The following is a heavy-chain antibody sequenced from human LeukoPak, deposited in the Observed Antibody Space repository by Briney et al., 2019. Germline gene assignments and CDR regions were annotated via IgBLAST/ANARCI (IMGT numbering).Heavy chain of an antibody. CDR1: GYTFSSYD. J-gene: IGHJ3*02. CDR3: ARRSSLTGKAFDI. D-gene: IGHD6-13*01. CDR2: MSPNSGHT. V-gene: IGHV1-8*01. Sequence: ASVKVSCKASGYTFSSYDINWVRQATGQGLEWMGWMSPNSGHTGYAQKFQGRVTMTRNTSISTAYMDLSSLRSEDTAVYYCARRSSLTGKAFDIWGQGTMVTVSS.